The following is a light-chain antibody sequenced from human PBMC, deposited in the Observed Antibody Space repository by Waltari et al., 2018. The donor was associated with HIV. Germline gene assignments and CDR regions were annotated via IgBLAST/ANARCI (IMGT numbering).Light chain of an antibody. J-gene: IGKJ1*01. CDR2: AAS. V-gene: IGKV1-6*01. CDR3: LQDYNYPWT. Sequence: AIQMTQPPSSLSASVGDRVTITCRASQDIRNELGWYQQKPGKAPNLLIHAASHLQVGVPSRFSGSGSGTDFTLTISSLQPEDFATYYCLQDYNYPWTFGQGTKVEIK. CDR1: QDIRNE.